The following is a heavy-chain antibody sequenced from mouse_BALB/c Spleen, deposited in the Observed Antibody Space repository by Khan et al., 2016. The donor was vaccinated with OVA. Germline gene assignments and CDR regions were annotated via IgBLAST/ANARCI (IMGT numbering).Heavy chain of an antibody. Sequence: VQLQQSGPDLVKPGASVKMSCKASGYSFTGYYMNWVKQSHGKSLECIGRVNPNTGNTNYNQKFRGKAILIVDTSSSTASMELRSLPSEDSAVYYFARGYDFFAYWGQGTLVTVSA. CDR1: GYSFTGYY. J-gene: IGHJ3*01. D-gene: IGHD2-14*01. V-gene: IGHV1-26*01. CDR2: VNPNTGNT. CDR3: ARGYDFFAY.